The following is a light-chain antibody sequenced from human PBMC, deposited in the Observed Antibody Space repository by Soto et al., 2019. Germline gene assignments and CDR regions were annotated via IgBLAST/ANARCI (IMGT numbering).Light chain of an antibody. J-gene: IGKJ2*01. CDR2: KAS. Sequence: DIQMTQSPSTLSASVGDRVTITCRASQSISSWLAWYQQKPGKAPKLLIYKASNVQSGVPSRFSGSGSGTEFTLTISSLQPDDFATYSCQQYNSNPYTFGHGTKVEIK. CDR3: QQYNSNPYT. CDR1: QSISSW. V-gene: IGKV1-5*03.